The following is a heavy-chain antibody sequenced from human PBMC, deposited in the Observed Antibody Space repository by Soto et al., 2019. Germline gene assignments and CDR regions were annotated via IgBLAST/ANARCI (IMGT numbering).Heavy chain of an antibody. J-gene: IGHJ4*02. D-gene: IGHD3-10*01. CDR1: GYTLTELS. Sequence: GSSVKVSCKVSGYTLTELSMNWVRQAPGKGLEWMGGFDPEDGETIYAQKFQGRVTMTEDTSTDTAYMELSSLRSEDTAVYYCVTGFGLWYYFDYWGQGTLVTVSS. CDR2: FDPEDGET. CDR3: VTGFGLWYYFDY. V-gene: IGHV1-24*01.